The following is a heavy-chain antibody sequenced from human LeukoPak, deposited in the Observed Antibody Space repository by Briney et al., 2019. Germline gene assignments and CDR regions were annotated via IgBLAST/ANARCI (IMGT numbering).Heavy chain of an antibody. J-gene: IGHJ4*02. V-gene: IGHV4-34*01. CDR3: ARGGYSGYVY. CDR2: INHSGST. CDR1: GGSFSGYY. Sequence: SETLSLTCAVYGGSFSGYYWSWIRQPPGKGLEWIGEINHSGSTNYNPSLKSRVTISVDTSKNQFSLKLSSVTAADTAVYYFARGGYSGYVYWGQGTLVTVSS. D-gene: IGHD5-12*01.